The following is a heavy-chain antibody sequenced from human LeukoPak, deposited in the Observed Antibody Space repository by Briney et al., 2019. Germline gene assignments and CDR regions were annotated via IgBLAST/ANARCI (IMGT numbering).Heavy chain of an antibody. V-gene: IGHV1-8*02. CDR1: GYTFTTHG. CDR2: MNPNSGNT. Sequence: ASVEVSCKASGYTFTTHGISWVRQATGQGLEWMGWMNPNSGNTGYAQKFQGRVTMTRNTSISTAYMELSSLRSEDSAVYYCARAWVMTRLGDALDIWGQGTMVTVSS. J-gene: IGHJ3*02. D-gene: IGHD7-27*01. CDR3: ARAWVMTRLGDALDI.